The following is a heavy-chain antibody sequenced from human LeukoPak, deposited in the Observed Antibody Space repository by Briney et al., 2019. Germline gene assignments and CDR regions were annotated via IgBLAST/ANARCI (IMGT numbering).Heavy chain of an antibody. Sequence: EASVKVSCKASGYTFTSLDINWVRQAPGQGLEWMGWMNPNWGYTGYAQMFQARVTMTRDTSIDTAYMELSSLRSDDTAVYYCARGITQGFDHWGQGTLVTVSS. J-gene: IGHJ4*02. D-gene: IGHD1-20*01. CDR2: MNPNWGYT. CDR3: ARGITQGFDH. V-gene: IGHV1-8*01. CDR1: GYTFTSLD.